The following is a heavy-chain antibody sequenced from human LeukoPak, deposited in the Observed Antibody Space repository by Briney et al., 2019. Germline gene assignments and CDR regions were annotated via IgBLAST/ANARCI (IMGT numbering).Heavy chain of an antibody. J-gene: IGHJ4*02. V-gene: IGHV3-23*01. CDR2: ISGSGGST. CDR3: AKKRGGTYPD. Sequence: GGSLRLSCAASGFTFSNYAMTWVRQAPGMGLEWVSFISGSGGSTTYADSVKGRFTISRDNSKNTLYLQMNSLKAEDTAVYYCAKKRGGTYPDWGQGTLVIVSS. D-gene: IGHD1-26*01. CDR1: GFTFSNYA.